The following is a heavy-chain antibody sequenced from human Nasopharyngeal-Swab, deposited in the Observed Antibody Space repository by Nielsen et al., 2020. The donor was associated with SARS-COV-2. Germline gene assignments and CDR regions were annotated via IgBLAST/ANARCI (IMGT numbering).Heavy chain of an antibody. J-gene: IGHJ4*02. CDR2: IYASGDT. D-gene: IGHD1-20*01. V-gene: IGHV3-53*01. CDR1: EITVTNNY. Sequence: GESLKISCAASEITVTNNYMTWVRQVPGKGLEWISHIYASGDTHTADAVKGRFTISRDSSENTLYLEMNNLTPDDTATYYCAAPLTGLHYWGQGTLVTVSS. CDR3: AAPLTGLHY.